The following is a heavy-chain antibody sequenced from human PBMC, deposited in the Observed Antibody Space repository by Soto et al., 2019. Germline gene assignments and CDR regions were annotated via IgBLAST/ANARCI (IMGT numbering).Heavy chain of an antibody. J-gene: IGHJ4*01. Sequence: EVQLVESGGGLVKPGGSLRLSCAASGFTFSNAWMSWVRQAPGKGLEWVGLFRRTSEGGTKDYAVHGKGTFTIAKDDKTNTLCQQMNSLQTEGPGVYYRTEDLDKGSAGVDNWGQETLVTVSS. V-gene: IGHV3-15*01. CDR1: GFTFSNAW. CDR2: FRRTSEGGTK. D-gene: IGHD3-9*01. CDR3: TEDLDKGSAGVDN.